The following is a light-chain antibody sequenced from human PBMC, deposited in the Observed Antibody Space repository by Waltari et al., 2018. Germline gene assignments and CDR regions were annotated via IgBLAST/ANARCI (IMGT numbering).Light chain of an antibody. V-gene: IGLV1-44*01. CDR3: ASWDDSLNGHWV. CDR1: ASNIGGNL. CDR2: RSD. Sequence: QSVLTQPPSASGTPGPRVSISCSGSASNIGGNLVNWYQQLPGKAPKRLIYRSDLRPSGVPDRFSGSKSGTSASLAISGLQSEDEADYFCASWDDSLNGHWVFGGGTKVTVL. J-gene: IGLJ3*02.